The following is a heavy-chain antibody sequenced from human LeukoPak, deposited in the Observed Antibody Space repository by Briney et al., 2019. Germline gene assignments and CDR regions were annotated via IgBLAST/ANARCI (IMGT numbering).Heavy chain of an antibody. V-gene: IGHV3-23*01. Sequence: PGGSLRLSCAASGFTFSNFAMSWVRQAPGKGLEWVSAIRGSGCSTYYADSVKGRFTISRDNSKNTLYLQMNSLRTEDTAVYYCAKGSAYCGGDCYHLDIWGQGTMVTVSS. D-gene: IGHD2-21*02. CDR2: IRGSGCST. CDR1: GFTFSNFA. CDR3: AKGSAYCGGDCYHLDI. J-gene: IGHJ3*02.